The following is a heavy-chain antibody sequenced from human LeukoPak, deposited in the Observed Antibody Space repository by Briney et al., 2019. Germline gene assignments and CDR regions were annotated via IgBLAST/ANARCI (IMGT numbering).Heavy chain of an antibody. D-gene: IGHD3-22*01. CDR2: IYYSGST. CDR3: AAGSESYDSRGYSYYFDY. J-gene: IGHJ4*02. Sequence: SETLSLTCTVSGGSISIYYWTWIRQRPGKGLEWVGYIYYSGSTSYNPSLKSRVTISVDTSKNQFSLKLSSVTAADTAVYYCAAGSESYDSRGYSYYFDYWGQGTLVTVSS. CDR1: GGSISIYY. V-gene: IGHV4-59*01.